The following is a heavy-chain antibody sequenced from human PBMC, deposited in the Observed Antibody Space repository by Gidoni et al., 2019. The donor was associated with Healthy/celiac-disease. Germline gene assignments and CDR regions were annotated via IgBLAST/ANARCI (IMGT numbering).Heavy chain of an antibody. J-gene: IGHJ6*02. V-gene: IGHV4-34*01. Sequence: QVQLQQWGAGLLKPSETLSLTCAVYGGSFSGYYWSWIRQPPGKGLEWIGESNHSGSTNYNPSLKSRVTISVDTSKNQFSLKLSSVTAADTAVYYCARVHCSSTSCYARLDYYYGMDVWGQGTTVTVSS. CDR1: GGSFSGYY. CDR3: ARVHCSSTSCYARLDYYYGMDV. CDR2: SNHSGST. D-gene: IGHD2-2*01.